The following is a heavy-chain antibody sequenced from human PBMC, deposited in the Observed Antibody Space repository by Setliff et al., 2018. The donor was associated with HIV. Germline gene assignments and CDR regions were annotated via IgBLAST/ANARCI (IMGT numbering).Heavy chain of an antibody. J-gene: IGHJ6*02. CDR2: VYYDGRT. CDR3: ARDTLTMVRGVMFVPTESYLGMDV. Sequence: PSETLSLTCTGSGDSIRTGAYYWGWIRQPPGKGLAWIGSVYYDGRTFYNPSPKRRLAISVDTSKNQFSLTLRSVTAADTAVYYCARDTLTMVRGVMFVPTESYLGMDVWGQGTTVTVSS. V-gene: IGHV4-39*07. D-gene: IGHD3-10*01. CDR1: GDSIRTGAYY.